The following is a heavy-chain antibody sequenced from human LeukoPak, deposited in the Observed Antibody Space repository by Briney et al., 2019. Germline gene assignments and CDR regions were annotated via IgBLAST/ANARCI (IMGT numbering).Heavy chain of an antibody. Sequence: SETLSLTCAVYGGSFSGYYWSWIRQPPGKGLEWIGEINHSGSTNYNPSLKSRVTISVDTSKNQFSLKLSSVTAADTAMYYCARVHIRLLDYWGQGTLVTVSS. J-gene: IGHJ4*02. CDR1: GGSFSGYY. CDR2: INHSGST. D-gene: IGHD2-15*01. CDR3: ARVHIRLLDY. V-gene: IGHV4-34*01.